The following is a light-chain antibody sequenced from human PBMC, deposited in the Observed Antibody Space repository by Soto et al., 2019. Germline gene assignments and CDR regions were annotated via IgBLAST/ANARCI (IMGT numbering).Light chain of an antibody. CDR1: NSNIGGNT. V-gene: IGLV1-44*01. CDR3: ATWDDSLNAAV. J-gene: IGLJ1*01. Sequence: QSVLTQPPSASGTPGQRVTISCSGSNSNIGGNTVNWYQQLPGAAPKLLIYSNDQRPSGVPDRFSGSKFGTTASLAISGLQSEDEADYHCATWDDSLNAAVFGPGTKLTVL. CDR2: SND.